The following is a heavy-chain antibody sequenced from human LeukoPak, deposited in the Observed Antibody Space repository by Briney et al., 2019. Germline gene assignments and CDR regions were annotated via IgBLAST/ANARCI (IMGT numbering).Heavy chain of an antibody. V-gene: IGHV1-46*01. D-gene: IGHD6-6*01. CDR1: GYTFTSYY. CDR2: INPSGGST. J-gene: IGHJ4*02. Sequence: GASVKVSCKASGYTFTSYYMHWVRQAPGQGLEWMGIINPSGGSTSYAQKFQGRVTMTRDTSISTAYMELSRLRSDDTAVYYCARDLAARPYFDYWGQGTLVTVSS. CDR3: ARDLAARPYFDY.